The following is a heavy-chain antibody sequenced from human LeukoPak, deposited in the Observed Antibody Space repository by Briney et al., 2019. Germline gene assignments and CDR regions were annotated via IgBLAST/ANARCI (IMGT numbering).Heavy chain of an antibody. CDR2: IYPGDSDT. CDR3: ARVPYYYDSSGYYGGYYYMDV. J-gene: IGHJ6*03. V-gene: IGHV5-51*01. Sequence: GESLKISCKGSGYSFTSYWIGWVRQMPGKGLEWMGIIYPGDSDTRYSPSFQGQVTISADKSISPAYLQWSSLKASDTAMYYCARVPYYYDSSGYYGGYYYMDVWGKGTTVTVSS. CDR1: GYSFTSYW. D-gene: IGHD3-22*01.